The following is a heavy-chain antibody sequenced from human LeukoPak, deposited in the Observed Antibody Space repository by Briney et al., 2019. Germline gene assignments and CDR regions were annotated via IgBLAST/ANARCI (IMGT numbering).Heavy chain of an antibody. CDR1: GGSISSGGYY. CDR2: IYYSGST. CDR3: ARGIGLQLWGLTAYYFDY. J-gene: IGHJ4*02. Sequence: SQTLSLTCTVSGGSISSGGYYWSWIRQHPGKGLGWIGYIYYSGSTYYNPSLKSRVTISVDTSKNQFSLKLSSVTAADTAVYYCARGIGLQLWGLTAYYFDYWGQGTLVTVSS. V-gene: IGHV4-31*03. D-gene: IGHD5-18*01.